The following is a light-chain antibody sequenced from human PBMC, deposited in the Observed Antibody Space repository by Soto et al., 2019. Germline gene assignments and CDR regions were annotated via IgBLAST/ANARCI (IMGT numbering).Light chain of an antibody. CDR1: SNDIGGYNF. Sequence: QSALTQPASVSGSPGQSITISCTGTSNDIGGYNFVSWYQHHPGKAPKLMIYEVNNRPSGVSSRFSGSKSGNTASLTISGLQTEDEADYYCSSFTTSSTLVVFGGGTQLTV. V-gene: IGLV2-14*01. CDR3: SSFTTSSTLVV. CDR2: EVN. J-gene: IGLJ2*01.